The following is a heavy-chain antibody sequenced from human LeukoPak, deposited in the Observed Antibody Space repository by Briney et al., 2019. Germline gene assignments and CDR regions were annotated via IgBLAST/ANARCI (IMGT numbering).Heavy chain of an antibody. D-gene: IGHD3-10*01. V-gene: IGHV4-59*08. CDR2: TFYSGST. CDR3: ARQSGAVDY. CDR1: GGSISSYY. Sequence: PSETLSLTCTVSGGSISSYYWSWIRQPPGKGLEWIGYTFYSGSTNYNPSLKSRVTISVDTSKNQFSLKLNSVTAADTAVYYCARQSGAVDYWGQGALVTVSS. J-gene: IGHJ4*02.